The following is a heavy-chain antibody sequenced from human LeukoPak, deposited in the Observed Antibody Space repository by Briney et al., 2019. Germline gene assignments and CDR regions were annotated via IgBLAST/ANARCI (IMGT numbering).Heavy chain of an antibody. D-gene: IGHD5-24*01. CDR2: IYTSGST. V-gene: IGHV4-4*07. CDR3: ARDSGDGYNSVNDY. CDR1: GGSISSYY. Sequence: SETLSLTCTVSGGSISSYYWSWIRQPAGKGLEWIGRIYTSGSTNYNPSLKSRVTRSVDTSKNQFSLKLSSVTAADTAVYYCARDSGDGYNSVNDYWGQGTLVTVSS. J-gene: IGHJ4*02.